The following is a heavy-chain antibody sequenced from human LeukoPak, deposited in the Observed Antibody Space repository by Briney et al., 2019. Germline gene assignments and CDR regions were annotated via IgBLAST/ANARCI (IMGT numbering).Heavy chain of an antibody. CDR2: IHHSGST. CDR1: GGSISSYY. D-gene: IGHD5-18*01. Sequence: SETLSLTCTVSGGSISSYYWSWIRQPPGKGLEWIGYIHHSGSTQNNPSLKSRVTISVDTSKNQFSLKLRSVTAADTAVYYCARYTAMVAFHAHGFDIWGKGTMVTVS. CDR3: ARYTAMVAFHAHGFDI. V-gene: IGHV4-59*01. J-gene: IGHJ3*02.